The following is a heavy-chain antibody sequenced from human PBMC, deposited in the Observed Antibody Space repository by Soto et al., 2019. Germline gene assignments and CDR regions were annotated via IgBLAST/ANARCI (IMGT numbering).Heavy chain of an antibody. J-gene: IGHJ5*02. CDR3: ARAGVATSYPGNNWLDP. CDR2: IYYSGST. V-gene: IGHV4-30-4*01. D-gene: IGHD5-12*01. CDR1: GGSISSGDYY. Sequence: QVQLQESGPGLVKPSQTLSLTCTVSGGSISSGDYYWSWIRQPPGKGLEWIGYIYYSGSTYYNPSLKSRVTISVDTFKNQFSLNLSSVTAADTAMYYCARAGVATSYPGNNWLDPWGQGTLVTVSS.